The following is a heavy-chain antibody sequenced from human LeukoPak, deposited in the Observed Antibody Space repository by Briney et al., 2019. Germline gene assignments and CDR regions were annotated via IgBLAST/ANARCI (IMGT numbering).Heavy chain of an antibody. Sequence: GGSLRLSCAASGLTFSNYGMHWVRQAPGKGLEWVALIWYDGSNKYYADSVKGRFTISRDNSKNTLYLQMNSLRAEDTAVYYCAKTQTGYQPYYFDFWGQGTLVTVSS. CDR1: GLTFSNYG. J-gene: IGHJ4*02. V-gene: IGHV3-33*06. CDR2: IWYDGSNK. D-gene: IGHD3-9*01. CDR3: AKTQTGYQPYYFDF.